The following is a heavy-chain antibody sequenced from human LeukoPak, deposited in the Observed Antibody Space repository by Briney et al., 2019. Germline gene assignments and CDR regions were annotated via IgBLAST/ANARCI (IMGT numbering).Heavy chain of an antibody. D-gene: IGHD3-10*01. CDR1: GYTFTNYG. V-gene: IGHV1-46*01. CDR3: ARFNYYGSGSR. CDR2: INPSGGST. Sequence: ASVTVSYKASGYTFTNYGISWVRQAPGQGHEWMGIINPSGGSTSYPQKFQGRVTITADESTSTAYMELSSLRSEDTAVYYCARFNYYGSGSRWGQGTLVTVSS. J-gene: IGHJ4*02.